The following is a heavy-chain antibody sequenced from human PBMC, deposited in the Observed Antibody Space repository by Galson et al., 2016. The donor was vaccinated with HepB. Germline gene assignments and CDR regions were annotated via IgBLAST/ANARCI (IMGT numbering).Heavy chain of an antibody. J-gene: IGHJ4*02. V-gene: IGHV1-18*01. CDR3: ARDRFSYDSSGYPWIFDS. Sequence: SVKVSCKASGYTFTSYGVSWVRQAPGQGLEWMGWISAHNGDTNYAQKLQGRVTMTTDTSTSTAYMELRSLRSDDTAMYYCARDRFSYDSSGYPWIFDSWGQGTLVTVSS. D-gene: IGHD3-22*01. CDR1: GYTFTSYG. CDR2: ISAHNGDT.